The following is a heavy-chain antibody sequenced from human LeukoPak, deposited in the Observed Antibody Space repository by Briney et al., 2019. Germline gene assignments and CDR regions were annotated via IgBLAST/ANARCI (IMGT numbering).Heavy chain of an antibody. D-gene: IGHD3-16*02. V-gene: IGHV1-2*02. J-gene: IGHJ4*02. Sequence: ASVKVSCKASGYTFTGYYMHWERQAPGQGLEWMGWINPNSGGTNYAQKFQGRVTMTRDMSTSTVYMELSSLRSEDTAVYYCARGTGELPFFDYWGQGTLVTVSS. CDR2: INPNSGGT. CDR3: ARGTGELPFFDY. CDR1: GYTFTGYY.